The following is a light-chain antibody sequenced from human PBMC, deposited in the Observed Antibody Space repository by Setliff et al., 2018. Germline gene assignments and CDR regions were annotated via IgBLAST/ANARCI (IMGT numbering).Light chain of an antibody. CDR2: NTN. V-gene: IGLV8-61*01. CDR1: TGSVSSSSH. J-gene: IGLJ3*02. Sequence: QTVVTQEPSISVSPGGTVTLTCGLSTGSVSSSSHPSWYQQSPGQAPRTLIYNTNIRSSGVPDRFSGSILGNKAALTIAGAQADDESDYYCVVYIVRDIWVFGGGTKVTVL. CDR3: VVYIVRDIWV.